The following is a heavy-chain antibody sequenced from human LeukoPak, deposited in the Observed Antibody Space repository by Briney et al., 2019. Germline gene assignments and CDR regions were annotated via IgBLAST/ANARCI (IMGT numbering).Heavy chain of an antibody. J-gene: IGHJ6*02. CDR1: GFSLSTSGMC. Sequence: SGPALVKPTQTLTLTCTFSGFSLSTSGMCVSWIRQPPGKALEWLARIDWDDDKYYSTSLKTRLTISKDTSKNQVVLTMTNMDLVDTATYYCARIVWPSGDPWGNYYYYGMDVWGQGTTVTVSS. CDR2: IDWDDDK. CDR3: ARIVWPSGDPWGNYYYYGMDV. V-gene: IGHV2-70*11. D-gene: IGHD3-10*01.